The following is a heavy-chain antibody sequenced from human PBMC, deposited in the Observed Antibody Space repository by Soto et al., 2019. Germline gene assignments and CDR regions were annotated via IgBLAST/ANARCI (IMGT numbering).Heavy chain of an antibody. CDR1: GFTFSSYW. V-gene: IGHV3-74*01. Sequence: GGSLRLSCAASGFTFSSYWMHWVRQAPGKGLVWVSRINSDGSSTSYADSVKGRFTISRDNAKNTLYLQMNSLRAEDTAVYYCARGGRYCSGGSCYSVSYYYYMDVWGKGTTVTVSS. CDR2: INSDGSST. CDR3: ARGGRYCSGGSCYSVSYYYYMDV. J-gene: IGHJ6*03. D-gene: IGHD2-15*01.